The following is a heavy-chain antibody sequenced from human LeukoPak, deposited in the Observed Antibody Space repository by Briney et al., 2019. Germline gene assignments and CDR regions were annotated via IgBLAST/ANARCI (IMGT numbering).Heavy chain of an antibody. CDR2: INPNSGGT. J-gene: IGHJ5*02. CDR1: GYTFTGYY. CDR3: ARDSTIFGVVIPWFDP. D-gene: IGHD3-3*01. Sequence: ASVKVSCKASGYTFTGYYMHWVRQAPGQGLEWMGWINPNSGGTNYAQKLQGRVTMTTDTSTSTAYMELRSLRSDDTAVYYCARDSTIFGVVIPWFDPWGQGTLVTVSS. V-gene: IGHV1-2*02.